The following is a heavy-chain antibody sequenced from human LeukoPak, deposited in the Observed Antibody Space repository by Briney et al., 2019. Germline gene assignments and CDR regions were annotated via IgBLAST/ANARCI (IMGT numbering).Heavy chain of an antibody. CDR1: GFTFDDYG. Sequence: PGGSLRLSCAASGFTFDDYGMSWVRQAPGKGLEWVSGISWNGGSTGHADSVKGRFTISRDNAKNSLYLQMNSLRAEDTALYYCARSGVGYCTNGVCFVDYWGQGTLVTVSS. D-gene: IGHD2-8*01. J-gene: IGHJ4*02. V-gene: IGHV3-20*04. CDR2: ISWNGGST. CDR3: ARSGVGYCTNGVCFVDY.